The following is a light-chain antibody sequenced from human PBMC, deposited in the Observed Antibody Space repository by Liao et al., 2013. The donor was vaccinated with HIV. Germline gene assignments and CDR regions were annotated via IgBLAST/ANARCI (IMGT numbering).Light chain of an antibody. J-gene: IGLJ3*02. Sequence: SYELTQPPSVSVSPGQTARITCSGDALPKQYAYWYQQKPGQAPVLVIYKDSERPSGIPERFSGSSSGTTVTLTISGVQAEDEADYYCQSADNSPRVFGGGTKLTVL. CDR2: KDS. V-gene: IGLV3-25*03. CDR3: QSADNSPRV. CDR1: ALPKQY.